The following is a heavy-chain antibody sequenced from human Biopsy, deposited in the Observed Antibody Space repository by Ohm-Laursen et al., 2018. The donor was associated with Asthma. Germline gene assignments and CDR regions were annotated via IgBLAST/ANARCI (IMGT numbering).Heavy chain of an antibody. V-gene: IGHV5-51*01. Sequence: WESLRISCKASGYTFSDSWIGWVRQMPGKGLEWMGIIFAANSETKYSPSFQGQVTISADMSISTAFLQWSSLKASDTAIYYCARFIDGTFFVDYWGQGTLVTVS. D-gene: IGHD1-7*01. J-gene: IGHJ4*02. CDR2: IFAANSET. CDR3: ARFIDGTFFVDY. CDR1: GYTFSDSW.